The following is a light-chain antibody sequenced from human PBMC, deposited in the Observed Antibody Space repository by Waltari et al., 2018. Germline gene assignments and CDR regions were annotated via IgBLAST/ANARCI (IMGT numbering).Light chain of an antibody. V-gene: IGLV3-1*01. CDR2: QDS. J-gene: IGLJ2*01. CDR3: QAWDSSTVV. CDR1: KLGDKY. Sequence: SYELTQPPSVSVSPGQTASITCSGDKLGDKYACWYQQKPGQSPVLGIYQDSKRPAGIPERFAGANSGNTATRTISGTQAMDEADYYCQAWDSSTVVVGGGTKLTVL.